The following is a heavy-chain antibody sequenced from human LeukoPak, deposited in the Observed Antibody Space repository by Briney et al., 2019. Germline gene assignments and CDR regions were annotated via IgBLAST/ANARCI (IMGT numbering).Heavy chain of an antibody. J-gene: IGHJ4*02. V-gene: IGHV3-30*02. Sequence: GGSLRLSRAASGFTFSSYGMHWVRQAPGKGLEWVAFIRYDGSNKYYADSVKGRFTISRDNSKNTLYLQMNSLRAEDTAVYYCAKSRPGYSSSFPPYYFDYWGQGTLVTVSS. CDR1: GFTFSSYG. D-gene: IGHD6-13*01. CDR3: AKSRPGYSSSFPPYYFDY. CDR2: IRYDGSNK.